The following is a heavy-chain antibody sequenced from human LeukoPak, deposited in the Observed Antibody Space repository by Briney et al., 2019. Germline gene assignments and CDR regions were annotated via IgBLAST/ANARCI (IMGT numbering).Heavy chain of an antibody. CDR3: ARDSGSSDSGSYYNSYFDY. D-gene: IGHD1-26*01. CDR1: GFTFSSYW. Sequence: GGPLRLSCAASGFTFSSYWMSWVREAPGKGLEWVANIKQDGSEKYYVDSVKGRFTISRDNAKNSLYLQMNSLRAEDTAVYYCARDSGSSDSGSYYNSYFDYWGQGTLVTVSS. V-gene: IGHV3-7*01. J-gene: IGHJ4*02. CDR2: IKQDGSEK.